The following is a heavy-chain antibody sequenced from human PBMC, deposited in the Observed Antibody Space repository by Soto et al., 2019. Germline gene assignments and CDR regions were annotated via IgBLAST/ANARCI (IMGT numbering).Heavy chain of an antibody. D-gene: IGHD1-1*01. Sequence: PVGSLRLCCAASGFTFSSYGMHWVRQAPGKGLEWVAFIWYDGSNKYYADSVKGRFIISRDNSKNTLYLQMNSLRAGDTAVYFCARYSLQRPIRMTFDDWGQRNLVTFSS. J-gene: IGHJ4*02. CDR1: GFTFSSYG. V-gene: IGHV3-33*01. CDR3: ARYSLQRPIRMTFDD. CDR2: IWYDGSNK.